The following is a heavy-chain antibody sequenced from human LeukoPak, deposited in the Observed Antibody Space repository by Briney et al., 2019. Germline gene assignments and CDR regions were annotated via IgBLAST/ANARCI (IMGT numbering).Heavy chain of an antibody. D-gene: IGHD3-22*01. Sequence: GGSLRLSCAASGFTFSSYAMNWVRQAPGRGLEWVSGISGSGDSTHYADSVKGRFTISRDNSKNTLYLQMNSLRAEDTALYYCAKVISTGYYYDSWGQGTLVTVSS. CDR2: ISGSGDST. CDR3: AKVISTGYYYDS. CDR1: GFTFSSYA. V-gene: IGHV3-23*01. J-gene: IGHJ5*01.